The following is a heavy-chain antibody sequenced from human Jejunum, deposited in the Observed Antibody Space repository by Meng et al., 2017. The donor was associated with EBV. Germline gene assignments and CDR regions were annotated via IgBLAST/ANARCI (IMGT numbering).Heavy chain of an antibody. J-gene: IGHJ4*02. Sequence: LCGSGGGSLQSGGSLSLFCAVSGFTLSNYVMTWVRQVPGKGLEWVSAIPGSGDRTHYADSVKGRFPISRDNSRNTLYLQMNSLRAEDTALYYCAKGVRGGAVSFDFWGQGTLVTVSS. CDR2: IPGSGDRT. CDR3: AKGVRGGAVSFDF. V-gene: IGHV3-23*01. D-gene: IGHD3-16*01. CDR1: GFTLSNYV.